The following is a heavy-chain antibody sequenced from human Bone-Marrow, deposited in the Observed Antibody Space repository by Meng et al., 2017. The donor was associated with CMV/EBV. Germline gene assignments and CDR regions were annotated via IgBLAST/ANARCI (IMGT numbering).Heavy chain of an antibody. CDR2: INPNSGGT. Sequence: ASVKVSCKASGYTFTGYYMHWVRQAPGQGLEWMGWINPNSGGTNYAQKFQGRVTMTRDTSISTAYMELSRLSSDDTAVYYCARDMEPVPSTAPVVRKYFHHWGQGTLVTVSS. D-gene: IGHD1-14*01. J-gene: IGHJ1*01. CDR3: ARDMEPVPSTAPVVRKYFHH. CDR1: GYTFTGYY. V-gene: IGHV1-2*02.